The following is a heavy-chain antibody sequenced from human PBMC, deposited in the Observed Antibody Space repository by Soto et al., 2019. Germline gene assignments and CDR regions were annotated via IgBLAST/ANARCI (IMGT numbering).Heavy chain of an antibody. CDR3: ARVPVDTEQLRDQYYFDY. Sequence: ASVKVSCKASGYTFTGYYMHWVRQAPGQGLEWMGWINPNSGGTNYAQKFQGWVTMTRDTSISTAYMELSRLRSDDTAVYYCARVPVDTEQLRDQYYFDYWGQGTLVTVSS. CDR2: INPNSGGT. V-gene: IGHV1-2*04. J-gene: IGHJ4*02. CDR1: GYTFTGYY. D-gene: IGHD5-18*01.